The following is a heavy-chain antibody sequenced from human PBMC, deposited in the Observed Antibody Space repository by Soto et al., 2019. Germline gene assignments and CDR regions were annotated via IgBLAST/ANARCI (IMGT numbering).Heavy chain of an antibody. J-gene: IGHJ5*02. CDR2: IYPGDSDT. Sequence: PGESLKISCKGSGYSFTSYWIGWVRQMPGKGLEWMGIIYPGDSDTRYSPSFQGQVTISADKSISTAYLQWSSLKASDTAMYYCARLGDSSSSLRGWFDPWGQGTLVTVSS. V-gene: IGHV5-51*01. CDR3: ARLGDSSSSLRGWFDP. CDR1: GYSFTSYW. D-gene: IGHD6-6*01.